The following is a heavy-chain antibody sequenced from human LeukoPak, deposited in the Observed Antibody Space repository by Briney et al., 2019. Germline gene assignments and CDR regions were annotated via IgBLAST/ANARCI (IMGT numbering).Heavy chain of an antibody. CDR1: GLTFINAW. D-gene: IGHD6-6*01. V-gene: IGHV3-15*01. J-gene: IGHJ4*02. CDR3: TTYSRSSFDY. CDR2: IKSKTDGGTT. Sequence: GGSLRLSCATSGLTFINAWMNWVRQAPGKGLEWVGRIKSKTDGGTTDYATPVKGRFTISRDDSKNTLYLQMNSLKTEDTAVYYCTTYSRSSFDYWGQGTLVTVSS.